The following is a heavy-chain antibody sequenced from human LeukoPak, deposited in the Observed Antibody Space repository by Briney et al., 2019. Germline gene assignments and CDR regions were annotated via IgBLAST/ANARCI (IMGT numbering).Heavy chain of an antibody. CDR3: TTGGNYYNN. CDR1: GFTFSNAW. J-gene: IGHJ4*02. Sequence: GGSLRLSCAASGFTFSNAWMSWVRQAPGKGLEWVGRIKSKIYGGTTDFAAPVKGRFNISRDDSKNTLYLQMNSLKTEDTAVYYCTTGGNYYNNWGQGTLVTVSS. CDR2: IKSKIYGGTT. D-gene: IGHD2-21*01. V-gene: IGHV3-15*01.